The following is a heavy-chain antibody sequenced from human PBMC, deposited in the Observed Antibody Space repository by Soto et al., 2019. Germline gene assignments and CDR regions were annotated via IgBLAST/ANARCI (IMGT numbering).Heavy chain of an antibody. V-gene: IGHV1-2*02. J-gene: IGHJ5*02. CDR1: GYTFTDYY. D-gene: IGHD3-22*01. CDR2: ISPKTGGT. Sequence: EASVKVSCKASGYTFTDYYMQWVRQAPGEGLELMGWISPKTGGTNYAQKFQGRVTMTRDTSINTGYMELSSLRSDDTAVYYCARDQGGISYYDSSGYYIIGWFDPWGQGTLDTVSS. CDR3: ARDQGGISYYDSSGYYIIGWFDP.